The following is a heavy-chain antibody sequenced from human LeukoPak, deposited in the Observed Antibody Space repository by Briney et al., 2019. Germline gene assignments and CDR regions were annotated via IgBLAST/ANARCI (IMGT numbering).Heavy chain of an antibody. V-gene: IGHV4-4*07. CDR3: ARDRGWDSNYHYYYMDV. CDR2: IYTSGST. D-gene: IGHD6-19*01. Sequence: SETLSLTCTVSGGSISSYYWSWIRQPAGKGLEWIGRIYTSGSTNYNPSLKSRVTMSVDTSKNQFSLKLSSVTAADTAAYYCARDRGWDSNYHYYYMDVWGKGTTVTVSS. CDR1: GGSISSYY. J-gene: IGHJ6*03.